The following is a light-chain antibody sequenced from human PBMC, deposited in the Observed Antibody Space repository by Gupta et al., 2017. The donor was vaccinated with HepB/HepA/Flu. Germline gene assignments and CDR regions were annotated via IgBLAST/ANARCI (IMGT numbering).Light chain of an antibody. V-gene: IGLV1-40*01. CDR1: SSRIGAGFV. Sequence: QSVLTQPPSVSGAPGQRVTISCTWGSSRIGAGFVVHWYQHLPGTAPTLLIFGNTNRPSGVPDRCSVSKSAPAASLAITGLRAEDEADYYCQSYDRSLSYYVFWTGTRFTVL. CDR2: GNT. J-gene: IGLJ1*01. CDR3: QSYDRSLSYYV.